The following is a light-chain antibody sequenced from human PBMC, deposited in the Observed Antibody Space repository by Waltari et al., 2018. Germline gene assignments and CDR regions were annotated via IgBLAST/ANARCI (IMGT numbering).Light chain of an antibody. CDR3: HSRDASGVGGT. V-gene: IGLV3-19*01. J-gene: IGLJ2*01. Sequence: TQDPAVSVAMGQTVRITCQGDSLRRFYSSWYQQRPGQAPLLFVYGQNDRPSGVPDRFSGSSSDNTASLTITGAQAEDEGFYYCHSRDASGVGGTFGGGTKLTVL. CDR1: SLRRFY. CDR2: GQN.